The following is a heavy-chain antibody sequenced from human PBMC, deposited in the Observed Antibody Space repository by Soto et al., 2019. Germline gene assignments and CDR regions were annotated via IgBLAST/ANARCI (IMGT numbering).Heavy chain of an antibody. D-gene: IGHD3-16*01. CDR2: ISYDGSNK. J-gene: IGHJ4*02. V-gene: IGHV3-30-3*01. Sequence: QVQLVESGGGVVQPGRSLRLSCAASGFTFSSYAMHWVRQAPGKGLEWVAVISYDGSNKYYADSVKGRFTISRDNSKNTVYLPMNSLGAEDTSVYYCARGGLLGDVTWGSWAYYWGQGTLVTVSS. CDR1: GFTFSSYA. CDR3: ARGGLLGDVTWGSWAYY.